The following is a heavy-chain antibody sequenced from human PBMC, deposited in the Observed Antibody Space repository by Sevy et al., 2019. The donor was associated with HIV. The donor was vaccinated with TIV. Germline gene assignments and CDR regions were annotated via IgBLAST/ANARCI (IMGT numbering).Heavy chain of an antibody. V-gene: IGHV3-11*01. CDR3: ARIPSPQVGRYFGMDV. CDR2: INYSGDVI. D-gene: IGHD2-21*01. Sequence: GGSLRLSCAASGFTFSDYWMTWVRQAPGKGLESISCINYSGDVIHYTDSVKGRFTISRDNARKSLSLELKSLRAEDTAIYYCARIPSPQVGRYFGMDVWGRGTTVTVSS. J-gene: IGHJ6*02. CDR1: GFTFSDYW.